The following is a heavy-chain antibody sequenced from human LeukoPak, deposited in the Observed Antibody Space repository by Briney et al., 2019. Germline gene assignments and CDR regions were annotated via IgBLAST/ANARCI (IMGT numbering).Heavy chain of an antibody. CDR3: VKSAH. CDR2: MNPNSGNT. CDR1: GDTFTSSD. Sequence: ASVKVSCTASGDTFTSSDVNWVRQATGQGLEWMGWMNPNSGNTGYAQKFQGKVAMTRDTSISTAYMELSSLRSEDTAVYYCVKSAHWGQGTLVTVSS. V-gene: IGHV1-8*01. J-gene: IGHJ4*02.